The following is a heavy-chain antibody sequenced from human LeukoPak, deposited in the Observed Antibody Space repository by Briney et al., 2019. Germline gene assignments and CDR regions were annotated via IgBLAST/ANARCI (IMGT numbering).Heavy chain of an antibody. J-gene: IGHJ6*02. CDR3: ARHSGRCYCCGMDV. CDR1: GYTFTSYG. V-gene: IGHV1-18*01. D-gene: IGHD2-8*02. Sequence: ASVKVSCKASGYTFTSYGISWVRQAPGQGLEWMGWISAYNGNTNYVQKLQGRVTMTTDTSTSTAYMELRSLRSDDTAVYYCARHSGRCYCCGMDVWGQGTTGTVAS. CDR2: ISAYNGNT.